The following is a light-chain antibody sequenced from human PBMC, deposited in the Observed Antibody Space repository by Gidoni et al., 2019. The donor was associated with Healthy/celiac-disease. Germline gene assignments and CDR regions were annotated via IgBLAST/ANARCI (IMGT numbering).Light chain of an antibody. CDR2: EVS. J-gene: IGLJ2*01. CDR3: CSYAGSSTLV. Sequence: QSALTQPASVSGSPGQSITISCTGTSSDVGSYNLVSWYQQHPGKAPNLMIYEVSKRPSGVSNLFSGSKSGNTASLTISGLQAEDESDYYCCSYAGSSTLVFGGGTTLTVL. CDR1: SSDVGSYNL. V-gene: IGLV2-23*02.